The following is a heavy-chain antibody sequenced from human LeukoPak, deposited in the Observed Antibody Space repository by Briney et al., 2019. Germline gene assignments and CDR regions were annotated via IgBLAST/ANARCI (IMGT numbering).Heavy chain of an antibody. CDR2: INPNSGGT. Sequence: PAASVKVSCKASGYTFTGYYMHWVRQAPGQGLEWMGWINPNSGGTNYAQKFQGRVTMTRDTSISTAYMELSRLRSDDTAVYYCATASGSYYLRGYDYWGQGTLVTVSS. V-gene: IGHV1-2*02. CDR1: GYTFTGYY. D-gene: IGHD1-26*01. CDR3: ATASGSYYLRGYDY. J-gene: IGHJ4*02.